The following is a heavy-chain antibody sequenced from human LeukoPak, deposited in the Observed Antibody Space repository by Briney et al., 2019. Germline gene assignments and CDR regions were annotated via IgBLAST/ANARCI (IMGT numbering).Heavy chain of an antibody. D-gene: IGHD3-10*01. CDR1: GFTFSSNN. J-gene: IGHJ4*02. V-gene: IGHV3-21*01. CDR3: ARDRTYGSGSYSFDY. Sequence: GGSLRLSCAASGFTFSSNNINWVRQAPGKGLEWVSSIRSSSSHIYYADSVKGRFTISRDNAKNSLYLQMNSLRAEDTAVYYCARDRTYGSGSYSFDYWGQGTLVTVSS. CDR2: IRSSSSHI.